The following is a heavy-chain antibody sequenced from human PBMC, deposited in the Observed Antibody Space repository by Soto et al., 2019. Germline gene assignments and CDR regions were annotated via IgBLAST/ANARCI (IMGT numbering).Heavy chain of an antibody. Sequence: QITLKESGPTLVKPTQTLTLTCTFSGFSLSTSGVGVGWIRQPPGKALEWLALIYWDDDKRYSPSLKSRLTIPKDTFKNPVGLTMTNMDPVDTATYYCAHRRRYYDSSCYYYLDYWGQGTLVTVSS. CDR1: GFSLSTSGVG. V-gene: IGHV2-5*02. CDR2: IYWDDDK. CDR3: AHRRRYYDSSCYYYLDY. J-gene: IGHJ4*02. D-gene: IGHD3-22*01.